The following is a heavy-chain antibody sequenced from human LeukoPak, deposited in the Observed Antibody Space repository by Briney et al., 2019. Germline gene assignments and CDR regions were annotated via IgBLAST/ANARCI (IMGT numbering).Heavy chain of an antibody. V-gene: IGHV1-18*01. Sequence: ASVKVSCKASGYTFTNFAISWVRQAPGQGLEWMGWISAYNGNTNYAQKLQGRVTMTTDTSTSTAYMELRSLRSDDTAVYYCARMTNNEDMDVWGQGTTVTVSS. CDR2: ISAYNGNT. D-gene: IGHD4-11*01. CDR3: ARMTNNEDMDV. J-gene: IGHJ6*02. CDR1: GYTFTNFA.